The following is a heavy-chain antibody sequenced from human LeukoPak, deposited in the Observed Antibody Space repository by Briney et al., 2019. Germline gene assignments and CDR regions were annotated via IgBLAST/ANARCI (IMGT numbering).Heavy chain of an antibody. Sequence: SEILSLTCAVYGGSFSGYYWSWIRQPPGKGLEWIGEINHSGSTNYNPSLKSRVTISVDTSKNQFSLKLSPVTAADTAVYYCARGHHGYYGSGILSRYGMDVWGQGTTVTVSS. CDR3: ARGHHGYYGSGILSRYGMDV. V-gene: IGHV4-34*01. D-gene: IGHD3-10*01. J-gene: IGHJ6*02. CDR1: GGSFSGYY. CDR2: INHSGST.